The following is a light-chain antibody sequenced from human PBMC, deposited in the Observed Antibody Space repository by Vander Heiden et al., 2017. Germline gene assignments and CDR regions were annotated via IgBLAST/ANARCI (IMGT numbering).Light chain of an antibody. J-gene: IGKJ2*01. CDR1: QSISSY. V-gene: IGKV1-39*01. CDR2: AAS. CDR3: QQSDSTPYT. Sequence: DIHMTQSPSSLSASVGDRVTITCRASQSISSYLNWHQQEPGKAPKLLIYAASSLQSGVPSSFSGSGSGTDFTLTISRLQPEDFATYSCQQSDSTPYTFGQGTKLEIK.